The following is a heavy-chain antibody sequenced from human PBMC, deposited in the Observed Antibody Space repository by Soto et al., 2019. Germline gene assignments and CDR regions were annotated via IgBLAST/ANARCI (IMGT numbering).Heavy chain of an antibody. Sequence: ASVKVSCKVSGYTLTELSMHWVRQAPGKGLEWMGGFDPEDGETIYAQKFQGRVTMTEDTSTDTAYMELSSLRSEDTALYSCATGGVGTTVPPFFDYWGQGTRVTVSS. D-gene: IGHD4-4*01. CDR3: ATGGVGTTVPPFFDY. CDR2: FDPEDGET. V-gene: IGHV1-24*01. J-gene: IGHJ4*02. CDR1: GYTLTELS.